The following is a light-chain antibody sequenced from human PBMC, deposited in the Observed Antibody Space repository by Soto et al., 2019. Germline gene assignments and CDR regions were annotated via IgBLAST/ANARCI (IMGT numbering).Light chain of an antibody. CDR2: EVS. Sequence: QSVLTQPASVSGSPGQSITISCTGSSSDVGRCDHVSWYQHHPGKAPKLLISEVSSRSSGVSTRFSGSKSGYTASLTISGLQAEDEADYYCNSHTRGDFRVFGTGTKLTVL. CDR1: SSDVGRCDH. V-gene: IGLV2-14*01. J-gene: IGLJ1*01. CDR3: NSHTRGDFRV.